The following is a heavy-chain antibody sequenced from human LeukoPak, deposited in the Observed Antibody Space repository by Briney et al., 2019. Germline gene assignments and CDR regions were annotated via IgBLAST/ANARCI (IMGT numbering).Heavy chain of an antibody. CDR3: ARRYYDILTGPDWFDP. CDR1: GGSFSGYY. Sequence: SETLSLTCAVYGGSFSGYYWSWIRQPPGKGLGWIGEINHSGSTNYNPSLKSRVTISVDTSKNQFSLKLSSVTAADTAAYYCARRYYDILTGPDWFDPWGQGTLVTVSS. J-gene: IGHJ5*02. V-gene: IGHV4-34*01. D-gene: IGHD3-9*01. CDR2: INHSGST.